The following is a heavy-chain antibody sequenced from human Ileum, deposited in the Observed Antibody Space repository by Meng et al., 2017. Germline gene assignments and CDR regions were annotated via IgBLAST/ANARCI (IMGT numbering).Heavy chain of an antibody. Sequence: GGSLRLSCAGPGFTFSGFWMSWVRQAPGKGREGVANINQGGSDKYYMDSVKGRFTISRDNAESSLSLQMNSLRAEDTAVYYCARIFCTATDCYYDYWGQGTLVTVSS. V-gene: IGHV3-7*01. CDR3: ARIFCTATDCYYDY. CDR2: INQGGSDK. CDR1: GFTFSGFW. D-gene: IGHD2-21*02. J-gene: IGHJ4*02.